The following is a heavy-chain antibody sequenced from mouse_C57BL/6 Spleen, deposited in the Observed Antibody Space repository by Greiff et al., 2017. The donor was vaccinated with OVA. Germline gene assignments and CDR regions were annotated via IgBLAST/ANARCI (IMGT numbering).Heavy chain of an antibody. CDR1: GYTFTSYD. Sequence: QVQLKESGPELVKPGASVKLSCKASGYTFTSYDINWVKQRPGQGLEWIGWIYPRDGSTKYNEKFKGKATLTVDTSSSTAYMELHSLTSEDSAVYFCARRDYYSNTWFAYWGQGTLVTVSA. D-gene: IGHD2-5*01. CDR3: ARRDYYSNTWFAY. V-gene: IGHV1-85*01. CDR2: IYPRDGST. J-gene: IGHJ3*01.